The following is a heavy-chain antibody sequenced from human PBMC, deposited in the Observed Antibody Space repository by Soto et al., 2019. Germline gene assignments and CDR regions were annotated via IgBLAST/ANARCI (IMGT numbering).Heavy chain of an antibody. CDR1: GYAFTTYG. D-gene: IGHD1-1*01. V-gene: IGHV1-18*01. CDR3: ARGRYGDY. J-gene: IGHJ4*02. CDR2: ISAHNGNT. Sequence: QVHLVQSGAEVKKPGASVKVSCKGSGYAFTTYGITWVRQAPGQGLEWMGWISAHNGNTNYAQKLQGRVTVTRDTSTSTAYMELRSLRSDDTAVDYCARGRYGDYWGQGSLFTVSS.